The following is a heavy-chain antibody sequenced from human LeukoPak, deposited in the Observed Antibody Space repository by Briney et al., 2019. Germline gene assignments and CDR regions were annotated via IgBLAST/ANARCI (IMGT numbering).Heavy chain of an antibody. CDR3: ARDYVTPGITGTTSPLDY. V-gene: IGHV3-23*01. D-gene: IGHD1-7*01. J-gene: IGHJ4*02. CDR2: IIENGYDK. CDR1: GFTFSTFA. Sequence: GGSLRLSCAASGFTFSTFAMSWVRQAPGKGLEWVSGIIENGYDKYYADSVKGRFTISRDNSKNTLYLQMNSLRADDTAVYYCARDYVTPGITGTTSPLDYWGQGILVSVSS.